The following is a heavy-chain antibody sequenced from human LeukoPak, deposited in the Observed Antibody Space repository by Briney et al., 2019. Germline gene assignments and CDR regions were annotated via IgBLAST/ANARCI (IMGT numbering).Heavy chain of an antibody. J-gene: IGHJ6*02. CDR3: AREPVGQIAAAGFPPYYYYYGMDV. Sequence: GASVKVSCKASGYTFTSYAMHWVRQAPGQRLEWMGWINAGNGNTKYSQKFQGRVTITRDTSASTAYMELSSLRSEDTAVYYCAREPVGQIAAAGFPPYYYYYGMDVWGQGTTVTVSS. V-gene: IGHV1-3*01. D-gene: IGHD6-13*01. CDR2: INAGNGNT. CDR1: GYTFTSYA.